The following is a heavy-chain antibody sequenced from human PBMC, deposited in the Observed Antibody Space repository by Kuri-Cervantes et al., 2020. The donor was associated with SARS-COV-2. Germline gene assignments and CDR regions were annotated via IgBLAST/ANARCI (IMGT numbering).Heavy chain of an antibody. J-gene: IGHJ4*02. CDR2: IKQDGSEK. CDR3: ARDRHLAVAGHFDY. CDR1: GFTFSSYA. D-gene: IGHD6-19*01. Sequence: GESLKISRAASGFTFSSYAMSWVRQAPGKGLEWVANIKQDGSEKYYVDSVKGRFTISRDNAKNSLYLQMNSLRAEDTAVYYCARDRHLAVAGHFDYWGQGTLVTVSS. V-gene: IGHV3-7*05.